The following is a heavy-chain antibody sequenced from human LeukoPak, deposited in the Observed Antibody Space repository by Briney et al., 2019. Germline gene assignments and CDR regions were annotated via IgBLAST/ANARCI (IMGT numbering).Heavy chain of an antibody. CDR2: ISYDGSNK. Sequence: GGSLRLSCAASGFTFSSYTMYWVRQAPGKGLEWVAVISYDGSNKYYADSVKGRFTISRDNSKNTLYLQMNSLRAEDTAVYYCARWYSSGWYSDYWGQGTLVTVSS. CDR1: GFTFSSYT. CDR3: ARWYSSGWYSDY. J-gene: IGHJ4*02. D-gene: IGHD6-19*01. V-gene: IGHV3-30-3*01.